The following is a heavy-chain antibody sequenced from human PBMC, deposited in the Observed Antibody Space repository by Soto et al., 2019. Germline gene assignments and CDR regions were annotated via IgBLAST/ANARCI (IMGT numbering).Heavy chain of an antibody. J-gene: IGHJ4*02. CDR2: IYYSGST. CDR3: ARGSWSFYYFDY. Sequence: SETLSLTCTVSGGCISSGSYYWSWIRQHPGKGLEWMGYIYYSGSTYYNPSLKSRVTISVDTSKNQFSLKLSSVTAADTAVYYCARGSWSFYYFDYWGQGTLVTVSS. CDR1: GGCISSGSYY. V-gene: IGHV4-31*03. D-gene: IGHD3-10*01.